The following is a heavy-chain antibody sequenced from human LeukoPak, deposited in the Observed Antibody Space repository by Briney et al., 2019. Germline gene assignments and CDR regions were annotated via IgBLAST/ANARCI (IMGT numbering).Heavy chain of an antibody. CDR1: GFIFSNFG. CDR2: ISYDGSYT. V-gene: IGHV3-30*18. Sequence: GRSLRLSCAASGFIFSNFGMHWVRQAPGKGLEWLAVISYDGSYTYEADSVKGRVTLSRDNSKNTLSVQMNSLRPEDTAVYFCAKGHSTTGWYFDLWGRGTLVTVSS. J-gene: IGHJ2*01. D-gene: IGHD2/OR15-2a*01. CDR3: AKGHSTTGWYFDL.